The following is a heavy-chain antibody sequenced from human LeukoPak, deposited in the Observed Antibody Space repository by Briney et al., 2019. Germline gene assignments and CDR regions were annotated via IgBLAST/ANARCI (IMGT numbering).Heavy chain of an antibody. D-gene: IGHD1-26*01. CDR3: ARRGDRGPLDI. V-gene: IGHV6-1*01. CDR1: GDSVSSNSGT. Sequence: SQTLSLTCAISGDSVSSNSGTWNWIRQSPPRGLEWLGRTYYRSKWYNDYAVSVKGRITINPDTSKNQFSLQLSSVTPEDTALYYCARRGDRGPLDIWGQGTMVTVSS. CDR2: TYYRSKWYN. J-gene: IGHJ3*02.